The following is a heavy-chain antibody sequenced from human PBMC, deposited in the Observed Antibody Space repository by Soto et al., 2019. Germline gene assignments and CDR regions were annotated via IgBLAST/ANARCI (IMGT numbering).Heavy chain of an antibody. J-gene: IGHJ5*02. V-gene: IGHV3-74*01. CDR2: INSDGSST. CDR3: ARDLRFLEWLLSANWFDP. CDR1: GFTFSSYW. D-gene: IGHD3-3*01. Sequence: GGSLRLSCAASGFTFSSYWMHWVRQAPGKGLVWVSRINSDGSSTSYADSVKGRFTISRDNAKNTLYLQMNSLRAEDTAVYYCARDLRFLEWLLSANWFDPWGQGTLVTVSS.